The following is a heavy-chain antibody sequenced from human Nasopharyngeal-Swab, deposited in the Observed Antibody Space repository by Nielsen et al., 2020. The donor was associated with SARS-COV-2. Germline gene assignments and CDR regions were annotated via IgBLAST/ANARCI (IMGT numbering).Heavy chain of an antibody. D-gene: IGHD4-17*01. CDR1: GFTFSSYA. J-gene: IGHJ4*02. CDR3: AKDQGGDYVFDY. V-gene: IGHV3-23*01. Sequence: RGSLRLSCAASGFTFSSYAMSWVRQAPGKGLEWVSAISGSGGSTYYADSVKGRFTISRDNSKNTLYLQMNSLRAEDTAVYYCAKDQGGDYVFDYWGQGTLVTVSS. CDR2: ISGSGGST.